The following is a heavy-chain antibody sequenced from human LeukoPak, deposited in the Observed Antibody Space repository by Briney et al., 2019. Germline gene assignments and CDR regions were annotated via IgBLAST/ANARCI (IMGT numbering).Heavy chain of an antibody. D-gene: IGHD3-16*01. Sequence: LSLTCAVYGGSFSGYYWSWIRQAPGKGLEWVSYISSSGSTIYYADSVKGRFTISRDNAKNSLYLQMNSLRAEDTAVYYCARDFGSTSSDYWGQGTLVTVSS. CDR1: GGSFSGYY. V-gene: IGHV3-11*01. CDR2: ISSSGSTI. CDR3: ARDFGSTSSDY. J-gene: IGHJ4*02.